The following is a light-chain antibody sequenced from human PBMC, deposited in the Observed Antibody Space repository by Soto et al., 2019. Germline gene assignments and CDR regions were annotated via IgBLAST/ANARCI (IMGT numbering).Light chain of an antibody. Sequence: QSALTQPASVSGSPGQSITISCTGTSSDVGAYNYVSWYQQHPGKAPKLMIYDVSYRRSGVSNRFSGSKSGNTASLTISGLQAEDEADYYCSSYTTSVTVVFGGGTKLTVL. J-gene: IGLJ2*01. V-gene: IGLV2-14*01. CDR2: DVS. CDR3: SSYTTSVTVV. CDR1: SSDVGAYNY.